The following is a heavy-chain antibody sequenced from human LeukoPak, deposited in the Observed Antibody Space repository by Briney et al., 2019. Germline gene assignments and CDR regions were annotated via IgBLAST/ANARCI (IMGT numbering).Heavy chain of an antibody. Sequence: GGSLRLSCAASGFTFSIYSMNWVRQAPGKGLEWVSYISTSSSTIYYADSVKGRFTISRDNSKNTLYLQMNSLRAEDTAVYYCATPYSYGSSSFDYWGQGTLVTVSS. CDR3: ATPYSYGSSSFDY. J-gene: IGHJ4*02. D-gene: IGHD5-18*01. CDR1: GFTFSIYS. V-gene: IGHV3-48*01. CDR2: ISTSSSTI.